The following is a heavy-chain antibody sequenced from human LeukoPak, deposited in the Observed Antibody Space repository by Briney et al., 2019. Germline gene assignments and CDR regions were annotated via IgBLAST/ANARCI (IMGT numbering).Heavy chain of an antibody. CDR3: ARAPRCNTNSCNSWFDP. Sequence: ASVTVSFKSSVNSFTTYGISWVRQAPGQGLEWMGWINVNTKYAQKFQGSVTLTTDTSTNTAYMELRSLRSDDTAVYYCARAPRCNTNSCNSWFDPWGQGTLVTVSS. D-gene: IGHD2-8*01. V-gene: IGHV1-18*01. CDR2: INVNT. J-gene: IGHJ5*02. CDR1: VNSFTTYG.